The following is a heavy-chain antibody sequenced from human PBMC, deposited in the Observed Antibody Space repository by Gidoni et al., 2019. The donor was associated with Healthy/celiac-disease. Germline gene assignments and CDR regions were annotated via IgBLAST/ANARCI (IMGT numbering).Heavy chain of an antibody. CDR1: GGSISSGDYY. J-gene: IGHJ4*02. Sequence: QVQLQESGPGLVKPSQPLSLTRTVSGGSISSGDYYWSWIRQPPGKGLEWIGYIYYSGSTYYNPSLKSRVTISVDTSKNQFSLKLSSVTAADTAVYYCEAIAVAGRSWIDYWGQGTLVTVSS. D-gene: IGHD6-19*01. CDR3: EAIAVAGRSWIDY. V-gene: IGHV4-30-4*01. CDR2: IYYSGST.